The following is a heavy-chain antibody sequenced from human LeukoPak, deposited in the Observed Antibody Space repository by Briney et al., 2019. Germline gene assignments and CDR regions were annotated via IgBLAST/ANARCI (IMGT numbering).Heavy chain of an antibody. CDR2: ISTDGSST. Sequence: PGGSLRLSCAASGFTFSRYWMHWLRQAPGKGLVWVSRISTDGSSTSYADSVKGRSTISRDNGKNTLYLQMNSLRAEDTAVYYCASYLTSIPSGMDVWGQGTTVTVSS. CDR3: ASYLTSIPSGMDV. D-gene: IGHD2/OR15-2a*01. J-gene: IGHJ6*02. V-gene: IGHV3-74*01. CDR1: GFTFSRYW.